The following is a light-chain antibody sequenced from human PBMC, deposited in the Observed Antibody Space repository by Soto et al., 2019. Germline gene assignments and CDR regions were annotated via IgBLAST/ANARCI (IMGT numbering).Light chain of an antibody. CDR3: AAWDDSLNGHVV. V-gene: IGLV1-44*01. CDR2: SNN. Sequence: QSVLTQPPSASGTPGQRVTISCSGSSSNIGSNTVNWYQQLPGTAPKLLIYSNNQRPSGVPVRFSGSKSGTAASLAISGLQSEAEADYYCAAWDDSLNGHVVFGGGTKVTVL. CDR1: SSNIGSNT. J-gene: IGLJ2*01.